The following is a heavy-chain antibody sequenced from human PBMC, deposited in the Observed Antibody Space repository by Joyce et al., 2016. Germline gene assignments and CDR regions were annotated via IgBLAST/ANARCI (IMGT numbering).Heavy chain of an antibody. CDR1: GGSVHSGDYY. D-gene: IGHD6-25*01. J-gene: IGHJ5*02. V-gene: IGHV4-31*03. Sequence: QVQLQESGPGLVKPSQTLSLTCIVSGGSVHSGDYYWSWIRQIPEKGMEWLGYVYSSGSAYYNPTLKCRVTMSLDSSKNHLSLKLISVTTADSAIYYCARCEVAAPSGWFDPWGQGTLVTVSS. CDR2: VYSSGSA. CDR3: ARCEVAAPSGWFDP.